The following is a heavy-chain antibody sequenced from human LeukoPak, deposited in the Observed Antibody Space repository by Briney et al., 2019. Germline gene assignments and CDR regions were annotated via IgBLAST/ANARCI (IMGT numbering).Heavy chain of an antibody. CDR2: INHSGST. J-gene: IGHJ4*02. Sequence: SETLSLTCAVYGGSFSGYYWSWIRQPPGKGLEWIGEINHSGSTNYNPSLKSRVTISVDTSKNQLSLKLSSVTAADTAVYYCARKDRYYYGSGSYGIDYWGQGTLVTVSS. CDR1: GGSFSGYY. D-gene: IGHD3-10*01. V-gene: IGHV4-34*01. CDR3: ARKDRYYYGSGSYGIDY.